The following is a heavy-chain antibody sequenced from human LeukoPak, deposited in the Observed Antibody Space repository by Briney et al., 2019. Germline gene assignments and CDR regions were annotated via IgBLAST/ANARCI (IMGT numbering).Heavy chain of an antibody. Sequence: PSETLSLTCTVSGGSFSTYYWSWIRQPPGKGLEWIGYVYHGGGTNYNPSLESRVIISVDTSKKQLSLKMSSVTAADTAVYYCAGTNTVMGNYYYYGMDVWGQGTTVTVSS. CDR1: GGSFSTYY. CDR3: AGTNTVMGNYYYYGMDV. CDR2: VYHGGGT. J-gene: IGHJ6*02. D-gene: IGHD4-11*01. V-gene: IGHV4-59*08.